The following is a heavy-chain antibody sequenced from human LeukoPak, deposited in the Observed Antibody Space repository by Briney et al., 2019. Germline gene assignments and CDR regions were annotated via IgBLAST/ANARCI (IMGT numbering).Heavy chain of an antibody. CDR3: ARDHWDIVVVPAAHNWFDP. CDR1: GFTFSSYG. Sequence: GGSLRLSCAASGFTFSSYGMHWVRQAPGKGLERVAVISYDGSNKYYADSVKGRFTISRDNSKNTLYLQMNSLRAEDTAVYYCARDHWDIVVVPAAHNWFDPWGQGTLVTVSS. J-gene: IGHJ5*02. V-gene: IGHV3-30*03. CDR2: ISYDGSNK. D-gene: IGHD2-2*01.